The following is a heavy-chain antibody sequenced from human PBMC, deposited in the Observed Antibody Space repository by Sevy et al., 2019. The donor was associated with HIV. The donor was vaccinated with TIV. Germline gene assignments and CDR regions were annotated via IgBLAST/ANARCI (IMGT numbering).Heavy chain of an antibody. Sequence: GGSLRLSCTASGFTFSVYTMTWVRQAPGKGLEWVSTICFGGGTIHYADSVMGRFTISRDNSNNTLYLQMNSLRVDDTSVYYCVREGCDYWGQGTLVTVSS. CDR3: VREGCDY. CDR2: ICFGGGTI. CDR1: GFTFSVYT. J-gene: IGHJ4*02. V-gene: IGHV3-23*01.